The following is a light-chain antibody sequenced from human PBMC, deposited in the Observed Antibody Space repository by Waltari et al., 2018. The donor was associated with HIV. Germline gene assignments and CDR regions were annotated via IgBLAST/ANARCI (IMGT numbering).Light chain of an antibody. CDR1: SSDVGNYNY. V-gene: IGLV2-11*01. J-gene: IGLJ2*01. CDR3: CSYAGSYTLGV. CDR2: DVS. Sequence: QSALTQPRSVSGSPGQSVTISCTGTSSDVGNYNYVSWYQQHPGKAPKVMMYDVSKRPSGVPDRFSGSKSGNTASLTISGLQAEDEADYYCCSYAGSYTLGVFGGGTKVTVL.